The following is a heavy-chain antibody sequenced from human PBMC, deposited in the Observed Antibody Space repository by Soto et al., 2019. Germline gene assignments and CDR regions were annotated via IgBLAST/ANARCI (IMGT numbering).Heavy chain of an antibody. D-gene: IGHD6-19*01. Sequence: QVQLVESGGGVVQPGRSLRLSCAASGFTFSSYGMHWVRQAPGKGLEWVAVIWYDGSNKYYADSVKGRFTISRHNSKNTLYLQMNSLRAEDTAVYYCARDGVAGRRGTLDYWGQGTLVTVSS. CDR2: IWYDGSNK. CDR3: ARDGVAGRRGTLDY. V-gene: IGHV3-33*01. CDR1: GFTFSSYG. J-gene: IGHJ4*02.